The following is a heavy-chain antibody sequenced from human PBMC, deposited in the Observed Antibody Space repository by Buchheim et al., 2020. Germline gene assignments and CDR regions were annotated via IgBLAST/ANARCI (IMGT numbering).Heavy chain of an antibody. CDR3: VKSTSWYSQNY. J-gene: IGHJ4*02. CDR2: ILPGGTTK. Sequence: QVHLAESGGGVVQPGGSLRLSCAASGFSFNTYFMHWVRQAPGKGLEWVAVILPGGTTKSYADSVRGRFTITRDSSKNTLYLQMNSLTTEDTAVYYCVKSTSWYSQNYWGQGTL. D-gene: IGHD6-13*01. V-gene: IGHV3-30-3*02. CDR1: GFSFNTYF.